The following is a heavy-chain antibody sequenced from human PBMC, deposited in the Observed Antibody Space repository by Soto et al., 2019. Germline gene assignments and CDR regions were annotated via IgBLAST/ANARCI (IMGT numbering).Heavy chain of an antibody. CDR3: ARDYCSSTSCYRSANWFDP. D-gene: IGHD2-2*02. J-gene: IGHJ5*02. Sequence: SDTLSLTCTVSGGSLSSGGYYWSWIRQHPGKGLEWIGYIYYSGSTYYNPSLKSRVTISVDTSKNQFSLKLSSVTAADTAVYYCARDYCSSTSCYRSANWFDPWGQGTLVTVSS. CDR2: IYYSGST. V-gene: IGHV4-31*03. CDR1: GGSLSSGGYY.